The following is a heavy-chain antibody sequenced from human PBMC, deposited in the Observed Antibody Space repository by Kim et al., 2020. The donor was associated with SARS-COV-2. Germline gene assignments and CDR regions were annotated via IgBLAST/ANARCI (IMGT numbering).Heavy chain of an antibody. CDR1: GFTFSSYG. Sequence: GGSLRLSCAASGFTFSSYGMHWVRQAPGKGLEWVAVISYDGSNKYYADSVKGRFTISRDNSKNTLYLQMNSLRAEDTAVYYCAKENQYSSSWGFADYYYG. V-gene: IGHV3-30*18. CDR3: AKENQYSSSWGFADYYYG. CDR2: ISYDGSNK. J-gene: IGHJ6*01. D-gene: IGHD6-13*01.